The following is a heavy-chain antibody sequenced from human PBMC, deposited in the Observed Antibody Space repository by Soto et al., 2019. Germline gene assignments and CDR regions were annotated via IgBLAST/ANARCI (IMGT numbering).Heavy chain of an antibody. D-gene: IGHD6-19*01. CDR2: IWYDGSNK. CDR1: GFTFSSYG. J-gene: IGHJ4*02. Sequence: ESGGGVVQPGRSLRLSCAASGFTFSSYGMHWVRQAPGKGLEWVAVIWYDGSNKYYADSVKGRFTISRDNSKNTLYLQMNSLRVDDTAVYYCAREGIAVAGTDYWGQGTLVTVSS. V-gene: IGHV3-33*01. CDR3: AREGIAVAGTDY.